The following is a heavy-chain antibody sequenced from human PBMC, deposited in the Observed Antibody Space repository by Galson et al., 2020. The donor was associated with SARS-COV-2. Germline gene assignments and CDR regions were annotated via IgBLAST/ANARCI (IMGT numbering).Heavy chain of an antibody. CDR2: INHSGST. Sequence: SETLSLTCAVYGGSFSGYYWSWIRQPPGKGLEWIGEINHSGSTNYNPSLKSRVTISVDTSKNQFSLKLSSVTAADTAVYYCARGPIVVVPAAMIDIVHYYYGMDVWGQGTTVTVSS. CDR1: GGSFSGYY. J-gene: IGHJ6*02. CDR3: ARGPIVVVPAAMIDIVHYYYGMDV. D-gene: IGHD2-2*01. V-gene: IGHV4-34*01.